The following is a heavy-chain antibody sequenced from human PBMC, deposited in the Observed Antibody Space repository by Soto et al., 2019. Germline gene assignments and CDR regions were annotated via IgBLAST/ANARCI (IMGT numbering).Heavy chain of an antibody. Sequence: SETLSLTCAVYVGSFSGYYWSWIRQPPGKGLEWIGEINHSGSTNYNPSLKSRVTISVDTSKNQFSLKLSSVTAADTAVYYCARGLGYGYSLAYYYYGMDVWGQGTTVTVS. D-gene: IGHD5-18*01. J-gene: IGHJ6*02. CDR2: INHSGST. CDR3: ARGLGYGYSLAYYYYGMDV. CDR1: VGSFSGYY. V-gene: IGHV4-34*01.